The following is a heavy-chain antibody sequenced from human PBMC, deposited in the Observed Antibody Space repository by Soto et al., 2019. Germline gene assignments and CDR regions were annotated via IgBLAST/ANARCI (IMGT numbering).Heavy chain of an antibody. D-gene: IGHD3-16*01. CDR1: GGSISSGGYD. CDR2: IYYSGST. J-gene: IGHJ6*02. Sequence: SGTLSLTCTVSGGSISSGGYDWSWIRQHPGKGLEWIGYIYYSGSTYYNPSLKSRVTISVDTSKNQFSLKLSSVTAADTAVYYCARLSPRFAYYYYGMDVWGQGTTVTVSS. V-gene: IGHV4-31*03. CDR3: ARLSPRFAYYYYGMDV.